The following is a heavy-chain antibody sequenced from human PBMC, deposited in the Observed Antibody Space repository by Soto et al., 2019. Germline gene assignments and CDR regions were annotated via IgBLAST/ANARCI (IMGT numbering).Heavy chain of an antibody. CDR3: AGQRVVVAANRDGDAFDI. J-gene: IGHJ3*02. D-gene: IGHD2-15*01. V-gene: IGHV4-39*01. CDR2: SYYSGNT. CDR1: GGSISSSSYY. Sequence: QLQLQESGPGLVKPSETLSLTCTVSGGSISSSSYYWGWIRQPPGKGLEWIGSSYYSGNTYYNPSIHGRPTMSVYNSKTRFSPKLSSVSAADAAVYYCAGQRVVVAANRDGDAFDIWGQGTMVTVSS.